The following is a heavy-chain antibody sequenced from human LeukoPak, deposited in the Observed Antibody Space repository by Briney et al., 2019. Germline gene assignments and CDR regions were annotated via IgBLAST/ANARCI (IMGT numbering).Heavy chain of an antibody. CDR3: ARDGFGYTL. D-gene: IGHD1-1*01. J-gene: IGHJ3*01. CDR1: GGSISSYY. CDR2: VYYSGST. V-gene: IGHV4-59*01. Sequence: TPSETLSLTCTVSGGSISSYYWSWIRQPPGKGLEWIGYVYYSGSTSYNPSLKSRVTMSVDTSKNQFSLKLSSVTAADTAVYYCARDGFGYTLWGQGTMVTVSS.